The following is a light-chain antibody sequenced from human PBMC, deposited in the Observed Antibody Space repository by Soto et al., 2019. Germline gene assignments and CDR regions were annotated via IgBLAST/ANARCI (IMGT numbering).Light chain of an antibody. V-gene: IGKV3-11*01. Sequence: EIVLTQSPATLSSSPGERATLSSRASQSVSSYLAWYQQKPGQAPRLLIYDASNRATGIPARFSGSGSGTDFTLTISSLEPEDFAVYYCQQRSNWLTFGGGTKVDIK. CDR2: DAS. CDR3: QQRSNWLT. J-gene: IGKJ4*01. CDR1: QSVSSY.